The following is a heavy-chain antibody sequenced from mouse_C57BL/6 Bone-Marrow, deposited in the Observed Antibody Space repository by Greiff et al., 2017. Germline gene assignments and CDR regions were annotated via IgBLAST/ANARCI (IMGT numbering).Heavy chain of an antibody. D-gene: IGHD1-1*01. CDR1: GFNIKDDY. V-gene: IGHV14-4*01. Sequence: VQLQQSGAELVRPGASVKLSCTASGFNIKDDYMHWVKQRPEQGLEWIGWIDPENGDTEYASKFPGQATITADTSSNTAYLQLSSLTSEDTAVYYCTIFYGSSFYYFDYWGQGTTLTVSS. CDR3: TIFYGSSFYYFDY. J-gene: IGHJ2*01. CDR2: IDPENGDT.